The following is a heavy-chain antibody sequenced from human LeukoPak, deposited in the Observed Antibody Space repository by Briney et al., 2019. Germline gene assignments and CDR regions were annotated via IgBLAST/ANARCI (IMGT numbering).Heavy chain of an antibody. CDR1: GGTFIIYA. J-gene: IGHJ4*02. Sequence: ASVKVSCKASGGTFIIYAISWVRQAPGQGLEWMGGITPIFGTANYAQKFQGRVTITADESTSTAYMELSSLRSEDTAVYYCARDLASYGFDYWGQGTLVTVSS. D-gene: IGHD5-18*01. CDR2: ITPIFGTA. V-gene: IGHV1-69*13. CDR3: ARDLASYGFDY.